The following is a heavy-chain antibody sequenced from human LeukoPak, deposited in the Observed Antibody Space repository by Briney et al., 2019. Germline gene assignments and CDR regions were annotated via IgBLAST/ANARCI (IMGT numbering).Heavy chain of an antibody. D-gene: IGHD4-11*01. V-gene: IGHV3-30*02. CDR2: IPYDGSDK. Sequence: GGSLRLSCAASGFTFSSYGMHWVRQAPGKGLEWVAVIPYDGSDKFYADSVKGRFTISRDNSKNTLYLQMNSLRAEDTAVYYCAAMTSVTTGDYWGQGTLVTVSS. CDR3: AAMTSVTTGDY. J-gene: IGHJ4*02. CDR1: GFTFSSYG.